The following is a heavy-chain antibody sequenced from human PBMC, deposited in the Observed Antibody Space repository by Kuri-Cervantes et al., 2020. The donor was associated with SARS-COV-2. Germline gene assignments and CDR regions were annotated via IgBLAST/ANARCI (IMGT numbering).Heavy chain of an antibody. Sequence: LRLSCTVSGGSISSGGYYWSWIRQPPGKGLEWIGHIYHSGSTYYNPSLKSRLTISVDTSKKQFSLNLSSVTAADTAVYYCARDRGRIAAAGIGWFDPWGQGTLVTVSS. D-gene: IGHD6-13*01. J-gene: IGHJ5*02. CDR3: ARDRGRIAAAGIGWFDP. CDR1: GGSISSGGYY. CDR2: IYHSGST. V-gene: IGHV4-30-2*01.